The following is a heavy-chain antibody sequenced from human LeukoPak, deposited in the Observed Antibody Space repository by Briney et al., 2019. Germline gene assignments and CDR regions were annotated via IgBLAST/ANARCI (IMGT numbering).Heavy chain of an antibody. CDR2: FSGSGGST. Sequence: GGSLRLSCEASGFTFKNYAMSWVRQVPGKGLEWVSAFSGSGGSTYYADSVKGRFTVSRDNSKNTLYLQMNSLRPEDTAIYYCAKTSAAASGYFDYWGQGTLVTVSS. CDR3: AKTSAAASGYFDY. J-gene: IGHJ4*02. V-gene: IGHV3-23*01. D-gene: IGHD6-13*01. CDR1: GFTFKNYA.